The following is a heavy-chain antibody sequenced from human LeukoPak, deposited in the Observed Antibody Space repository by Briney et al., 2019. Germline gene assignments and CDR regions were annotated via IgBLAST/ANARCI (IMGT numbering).Heavy chain of an antibody. V-gene: IGHV3-21*01. Sequence: PGGSLRLSCAAPGFTFSSYSMNWVRQAPGKGLEWVSSISSSSSYMYYADSLKGRFTNSRDNAKNSLYLQMNSLRAEDTAVYYCARGPITGTTYFDYWGQGALVTVSS. D-gene: IGHD1-7*01. CDR3: ARGPITGTTYFDY. J-gene: IGHJ4*02. CDR1: GFTFSSYS. CDR2: ISSSSSYM.